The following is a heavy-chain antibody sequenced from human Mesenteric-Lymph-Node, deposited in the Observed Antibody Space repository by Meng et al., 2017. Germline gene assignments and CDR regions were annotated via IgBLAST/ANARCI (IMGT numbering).Heavy chain of an antibody. CDR2: TYPSGVT. Sequence: SETLSLTCTVSGGSISGRFYYWGWIRQPPGKGLEWIGSTYPSGVTYYNPPPKSRVTISLDTSKNQFSLELSSVTAADTDGYYCARDHYYDSSRHCDYWCQGTLVTVSS. CDR1: GGSISGRFYY. D-gene: IGHD3-22*01. J-gene: IGHJ4*02. CDR3: ARDHYYDSSRHCDY. V-gene: IGHV4-39*07.